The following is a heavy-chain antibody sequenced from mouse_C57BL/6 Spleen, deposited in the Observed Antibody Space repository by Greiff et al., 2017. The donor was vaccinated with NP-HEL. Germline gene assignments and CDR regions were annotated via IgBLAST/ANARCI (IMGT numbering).Heavy chain of an antibody. CDR1: GFTFSSYA. CDR2: ISDGGSYT. Sequence: EVNVVESGGGLVKPGGSLKLSCAASGFTFSSYAMSWVRQTPEKRLEWVATISDGGSYTYYPDNVKGRFTISRDNAKNNLYLQMSHLKSEDTAMYYCASQLTGYAMDYWGQGTSVTVSS. V-gene: IGHV5-4*03. CDR3: ASQLTGYAMDY. D-gene: IGHD4-1*01. J-gene: IGHJ4*01.